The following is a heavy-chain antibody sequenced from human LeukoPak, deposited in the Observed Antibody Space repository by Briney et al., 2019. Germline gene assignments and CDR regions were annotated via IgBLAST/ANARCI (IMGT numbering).Heavy chain of an antibody. J-gene: IGHJ4*02. V-gene: IGHV3-33*01. Sequence: GTSLRLSCTASGFTFRGYGMHWVRQAPGKGLEWVAVIWYDGSKKYYADSVKGRFTISRDNSKNTLYLQMNSLRAEDTAVYYCARRDGDNDRGFDYWGQGTLVTVSS. CDR3: ARRDGDNDRGFDY. CDR2: IWYDGSKK. D-gene: IGHD1-1*01. CDR1: GFTFRGYG.